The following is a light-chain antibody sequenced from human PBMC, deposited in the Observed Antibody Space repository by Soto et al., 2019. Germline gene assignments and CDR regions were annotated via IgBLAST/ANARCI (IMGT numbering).Light chain of an antibody. CDR3: LLSYNGPCV. V-gene: IGLV7-46*01. CDR1: TESVTNGHY. J-gene: IGLJ1*01. CDR2: DTT. Sequence: QSVVTQEPSLTVSPGMTVTLTCGSSTESVTNGHYPYLVHQNPGQAPSTLIYDTTKRHSWTPARFSSSLLSGKAALTLSDAQFEGEVEYLCLLSYNGPCVFGTGAKV.